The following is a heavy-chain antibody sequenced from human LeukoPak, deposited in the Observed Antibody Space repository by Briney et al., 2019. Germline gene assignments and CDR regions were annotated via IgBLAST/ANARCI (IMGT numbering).Heavy chain of an antibody. Sequence: ASVKVSCKASGYTLTGCYMHWVRQAPGQGLEWMGWINPNSGGRNYAQKFQGRVTMTRDTSISTVYMELSRLRSDDTAVYYCARAVSSWYILWGQGTLVSVSS. CDR1: GYTLTGCY. V-gene: IGHV1-2*02. J-gene: IGHJ4*02. CDR3: ARAVSSWYIL. CDR2: INPNSGGR. D-gene: IGHD6-13*01.